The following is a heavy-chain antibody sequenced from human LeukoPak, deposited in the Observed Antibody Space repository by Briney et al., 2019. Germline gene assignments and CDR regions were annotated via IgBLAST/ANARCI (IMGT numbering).Heavy chain of an antibody. V-gene: IGHV4-61*02. CDR2: IYTSGST. D-gene: IGHD3-3*01. CDR1: GGSISSGSYY. CDR3: AREVGAYYDFWSGYYNSRFDP. J-gene: IGHJ5*02. Sequence: SETLSLTCTVSGGSISSGSYYWSWIRQPAGKGLEWIGRIYTSGSTNYNPSLKSRVTISVDTSKNQFSLKLSSVTAADTAVYYCAREVGAYYDFWSGYYNSRFDPWGQGTLVTVSS.